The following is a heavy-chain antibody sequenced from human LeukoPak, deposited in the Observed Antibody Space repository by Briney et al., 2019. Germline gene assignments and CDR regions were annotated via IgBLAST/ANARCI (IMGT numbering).Heavy chain of an antibody. CDR1: GFTFSTFA. D-gene: IGHD5-18*01. J-gene: IGHJ3*01. Sequence: GGTLRLSCAASGFTFSTFALSWVRQAPGKGLEWVSGVSYTRVATYYADSVKGRFTISRDDSENILYLQMNGLRAEDTAVYFCAKAFREFGTSSSYSSFDSWGQGTMVTVSS. CDR2: VSYTRVAT. V-gene: IGHV3-23*01. CDR3: AKAFREFGTSSSYSSFDS.